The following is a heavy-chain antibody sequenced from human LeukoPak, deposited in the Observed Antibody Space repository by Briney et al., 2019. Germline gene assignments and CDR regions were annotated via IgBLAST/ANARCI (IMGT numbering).Heavy chain of an antibody. CDR3: ARAPTYYYDSSGYYYYYYMDV. CDR2: IIPIFGTA. Sequence: ASVKVSCKASGGTFSSYAISWVRQAPGQGLEWMGGIIPIFGTANYAQKFQGRVTITTDESTSTAYMELSSLRSEDTAVYYWARAPTYYYDSSGYYYYYYMDVWGKGTTVTVSS. D-gene: IGHD3-22*01. CDR1: GGTFSSYA. J-gene: IGHJ6*03. V-gene: IGHV1-69*05.